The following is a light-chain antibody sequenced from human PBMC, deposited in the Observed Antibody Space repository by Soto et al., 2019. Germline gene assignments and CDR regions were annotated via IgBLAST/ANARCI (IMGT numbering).Light chain of an antibody. CDR1: SSDVGGYNY. CDR2: DVT. Sequence: QSALTQPRSVSGSPGQSVTISCTGTSSDVGGYNYVSWYQHHPGKAPKLMIYDVTKRPSGVRDRFSASKSDNTASLTISGLQAEDEADYYCCSYAGSYTYVFGTGTKLTVL. CDR3: CSYAGSYTYV. V-gene: IGLV2-11*01. J-gene: IGLJ1*01.